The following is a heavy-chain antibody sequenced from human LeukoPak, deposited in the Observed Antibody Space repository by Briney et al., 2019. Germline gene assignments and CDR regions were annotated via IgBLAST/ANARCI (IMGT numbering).Heavy chain of an antibody. CDR2: INPSGGST. J-gene: IGHJ2*01. D-gene: IGHD3-22*01. Sequence: ASVKVSCKASGYAFTSYYMHWVRQAPGQGLEWMGIINPSGGSTSYAQKFQGRVTMTRDTSTSTVYMELSSLRSEDTAVYYCARDSRTGHDSSGYYAPFDLWGRGTLVTVSS. CDR3: ARDSRTGHDSSGYYAPFDL. CDR1: GYAFTSYY. V-gene: IGHV1-46*01.